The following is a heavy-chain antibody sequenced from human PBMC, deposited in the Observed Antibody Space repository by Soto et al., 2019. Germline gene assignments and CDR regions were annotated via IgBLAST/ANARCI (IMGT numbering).Heavy chain of an antibody. Sequence: EVQLLESGGGLVQPGGSLRLSCAASGFTFGSYAMTWVRQAPGKGLEWVSDTSNSGDSTYYTDSVKGRFTISRDNSTNTLYVQMNSLISEDTAVYYCAKVRGSSGWSVSVLDVWGQGNTVTVSS. CDR1: GFTFGSYA. CDR2: TSNSGDST. V-gene: IGHV3-23*01. D-gene: IGHD5-12*01. J-gene: IGHJ6*02. CDR3: AKVRGSSGWSVSVLDV.